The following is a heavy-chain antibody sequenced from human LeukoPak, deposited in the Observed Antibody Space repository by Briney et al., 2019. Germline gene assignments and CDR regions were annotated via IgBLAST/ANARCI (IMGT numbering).Heavy chain of an antibody. CDR2: IDPSGGST. D-gene: IGHD5-18*01. CDR1: GYTFTRYY. CDR3: VRAPDPHTAINY. V-gene: IGHV1-46*01. Sequence: GASVKVSCKASGYTFTRYYMHWVRQAPGQGLEWMGIIDPSGGSTSHAQKFQGRVTMTRDTSTSTVYMELSSLRSEDTAVYYRVRAPDPHTAINYWGQGTLVTVSS. J-gene: IGHJ4*02.